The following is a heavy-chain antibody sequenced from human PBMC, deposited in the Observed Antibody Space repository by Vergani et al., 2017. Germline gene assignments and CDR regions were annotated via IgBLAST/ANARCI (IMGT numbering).Heavy chain of an antibody. CDR3: ARRVGGRRDGYNRAEPRLDY. CDR1: GFTFSSYA. CDR2: ISYDGSNK. D-gene: IGHD5-24*01. V-gene: IGHV3-30-3*01. Sequence: QVQLVESGGGVVQPGRSLRLSCAASGFTFSSYAMHWVRQAPGKGLEWVAVISYDGSNKYYADPVKARFTITRDNSKHTLFLQMNSLRAEDTTVYYCARRVGGRRDGYNRAEPRLDYWGQGTLVTVSS. J-gene: IGHJ4*02.